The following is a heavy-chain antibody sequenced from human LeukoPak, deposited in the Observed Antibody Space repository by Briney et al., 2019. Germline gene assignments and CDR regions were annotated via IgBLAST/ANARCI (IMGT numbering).Heavy chain of an antibody. CDR1: GYTFTSYD. V-gene: IGHV1-8*03. CDR3: ARGTYYYGSGSYYYNYYMDV. J-gene: IGHJ6*03. Sequence: LGASVKASCKASGYTFTSYDINWVRQAPGQGLEWMGWMNPNSGNTGYAQKFQGRVTITRNTSISTAYMELSSLRSEDTAVYYCARGTYYYGSGSYYYNYYMDVWGKGTTVTVSS. CDR2: MNPNSGNT. D-gene: IGHD3-10*01.